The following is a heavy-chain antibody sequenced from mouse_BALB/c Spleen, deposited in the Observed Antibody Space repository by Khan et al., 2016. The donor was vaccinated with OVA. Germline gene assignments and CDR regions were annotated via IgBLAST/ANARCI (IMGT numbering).Heavy chain of an antibody. D-gene: IGHD1-1*01. CDR1: GYTFSDYV. Sequence: QVQLQQSGPDLVKPGASVKMSCKAAGYTFSDYVVSWVKLKSGQGIEWIGEIYPGSGTTYYNENFKGKATLTADKSSNTAYLHLSSLTSEDSAVXFCARSYDGAWCAYWGQGTLVTVS. J-gene: IGHJ3*01. V-gene: IGHV1-81*01. CDR3: ARSYDGAWCAY. CDR2: IYPGSGTT.